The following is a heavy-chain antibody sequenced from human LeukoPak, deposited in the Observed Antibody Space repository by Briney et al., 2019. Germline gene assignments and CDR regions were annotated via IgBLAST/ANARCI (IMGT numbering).Heavy chain of an antibody. D-gene: IGHD6-13*01. V-gene: IGHV3-30*04. CDR2: ISHDGISE. J-gene: IGHJ4*02. CDR1: GFTFNTYA. CDR3: ARDSSPDY. Sequence: GGSLRLSCAASGFTFNTYALHWLRQAPGKGLEWVAVISHDGISEHYADSLKGRFSISRDNSKNTIYLQMNSLRAEDTAVYYCARDSSPDYWGQGTLVTVSS.